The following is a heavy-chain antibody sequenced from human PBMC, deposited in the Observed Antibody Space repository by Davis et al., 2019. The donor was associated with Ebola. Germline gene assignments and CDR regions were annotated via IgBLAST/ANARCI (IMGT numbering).Heavy chain of an antibody. CDR2: ISVRSIT. Sequence: PGGSLRLSCGASGFIFSSYAMSWVRQAPGKGLEWVSSISVRSITYHADSVKGRSTISRDNSKNTLYLQMNSLRAEDTAVYYCAKVHPPTTVTTGWFDPWGQGTLVTVSS. D-gene: IGHD4-17*01. CDR3: AKVHPPTTVTTGWFDP. CDR1: GFIFSSYA. J-gene: IGHJ5*02. V-gene: IGHV3-23*01.